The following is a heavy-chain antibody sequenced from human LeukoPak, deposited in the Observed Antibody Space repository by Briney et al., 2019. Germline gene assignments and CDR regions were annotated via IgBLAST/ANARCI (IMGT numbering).Heavy chain of an antibody. J-gene: IGHJ4*02. CDR3: AKIAPWGAVTTTDGFDY. Sequence: GGSLRLSCAASGFSFSHYAMSWVRQAPGKGLEWVSSISDSGAATYYADSVKGRFTISRDNSKNTLYLQLNSLGAEDTAVYYCAKIAPWGAVTTTDGFDYWGQGTLVTVSS. V-gene: IGHV3-23*01. CDR2: ISDSGAAT. D-gene: IGHD4-17*01. CDR1: GFSFSHYA.